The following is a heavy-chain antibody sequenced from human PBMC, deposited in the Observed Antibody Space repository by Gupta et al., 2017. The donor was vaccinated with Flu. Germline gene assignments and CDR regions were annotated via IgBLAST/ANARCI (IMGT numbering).Heavy chain of an antibody. D-gene: IGHD3-10*01. CDR1: VFPFTSYG. V-gene: IGHV3-33*01. CDR2: IWYDGSNK. J-gene: IGHJ6*02. Sequence: QVQLVESGGGVVQPVRSLSLSCAASVFPFTSYGMHWVRTAPGKGLEWVAVIWYDGSNKYYADSVKGRFTISRDNSKNTLYLQMNSLRAEDTAVYYCARDPGYGESYYYGMDVWGQGTTGTV. CDR3: ARDPGYGESYYYGMDV.